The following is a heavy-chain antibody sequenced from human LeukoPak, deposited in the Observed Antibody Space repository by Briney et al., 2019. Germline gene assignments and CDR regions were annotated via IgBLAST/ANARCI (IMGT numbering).Heavy chain of an antibody. CDR3: ARQLIRGVKRPNWFDP. CDR1: GGSISSYY. V-gene: IGHV4-59*08. Sequence: SETLSLTCSVYGGSISSYYWSWSRQPPGKGLERNGHIYYSGRTNYNPSLKSRFPISVATTKNPSSLKLSSVTAADTAVYYCARQLIRGVKRPNWFDPWGQGTLVTVSS. CDR2: IYYSGRT. J-gene: IGHJ5*02. D-gene: IGHD3-10*01.